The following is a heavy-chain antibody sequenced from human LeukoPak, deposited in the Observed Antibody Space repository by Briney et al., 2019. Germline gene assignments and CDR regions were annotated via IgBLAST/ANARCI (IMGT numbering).Heavy chain of an antibody. CDR3: ASFSDYGGNFFDY. CDR1: GGSISSYY. Sequence: PSETLSLTCTVSGGSISSYYWSWLRQPPGKGLEWIGYIYYSGSTNYNPSLKSRVTISLDTSENQFSLKLRSVTAADTAVYYCASFSDYGGNFFDYWGQGTLVTVSS. D-gene: IGHD4-23*01. J-gene: IGHJ4*02. V-gene: IGHV4-59*08. CDR2: IYYSGST.